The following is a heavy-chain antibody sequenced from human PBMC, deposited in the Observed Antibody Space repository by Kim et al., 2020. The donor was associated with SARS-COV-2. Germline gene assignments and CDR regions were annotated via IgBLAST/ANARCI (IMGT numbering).Heavy chain of an antibody. V-gene: IGHV3-33*07. CDR2: IYHDGNDK. J-gene: IGHJ4*02. CDR3: ARDYYGWRSYCGSAY. D-gene: IGHD3-10*01. Sequence: GGSLRLSCATSGFTFSSYGMYWVRQAPGKGLEWVAFIYHDGNDKYYADSVKGRFIVSRDNSNNILYLEMNSLRAEDTAVYYCARDYYGWRSYCGSAYWGQGTLVPVSS. CDR1: GFTFSSYG.